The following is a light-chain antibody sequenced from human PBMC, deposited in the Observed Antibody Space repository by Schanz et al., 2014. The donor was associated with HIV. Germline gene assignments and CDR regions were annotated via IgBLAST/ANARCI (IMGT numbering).Light chain of an antibody. CDR1: QSVRSRY. Sequence: EIVLTQSPGTLSLSPGERATLSCRASQSVRSRYLAWYQQKPGQAPRLLIYGASSRATGIPDRFSGSGSGTDFTLTISSLEPEDFAVYYCQQYGSSPLFGQGTKVEIK. CDR2: GAS. CDR3: QQYGSSPL. J-gene: IGKJ1*01. V-gene: IGKV3-20*01.